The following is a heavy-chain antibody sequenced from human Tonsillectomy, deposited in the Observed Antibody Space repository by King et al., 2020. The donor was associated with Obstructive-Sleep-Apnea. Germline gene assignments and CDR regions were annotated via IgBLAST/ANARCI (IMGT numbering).Heavy chain of an antibody. V-gene: IGHV3-74*01. J-gene: IGHJ4*02. Sequence: VQLGESGGGLVQPGGSLRLSCAASGFTFSNYWMHWVRQAPGKGLVCVSRINSDGTNTNYAYSVKGRFTIPRDNAKNTLYLQMNSLRAEDTAVYYCATELGVRYFDYWGQGTLVTVSS. CDR3: ATELGVRYFDY. D-gene: IGHD3-16*01. CDR1: GFTFSNYW. CDR2: INSDGTNT.